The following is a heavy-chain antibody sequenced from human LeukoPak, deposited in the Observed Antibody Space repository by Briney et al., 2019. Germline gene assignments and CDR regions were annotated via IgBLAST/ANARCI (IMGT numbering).Heavy chain of an antibody. CDR3: ARDLAIAARNGDAFDI. J-gene: IGHJ3*02. Sequence: NASETLSLTCTVSGGSISTYYWSWIRQPAGKGLEWIGRIYTSGSTNYNPSLKSRVTMSVDTSKNQFSLKLSSVTAADTAVYYCARDLAIAARNGDAFDIWGQGTMVTVSS. D-gene: IGHD6-13*01. CDR2: IYTSGST. CDR1: GGSISTYY. V-gene: IGHV4-4*07.